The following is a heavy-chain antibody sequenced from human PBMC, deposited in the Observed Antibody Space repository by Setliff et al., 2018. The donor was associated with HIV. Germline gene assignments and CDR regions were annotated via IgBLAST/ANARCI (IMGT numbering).Heavy chain of an antibody. CDR2: IFYTGST. J-gene: IGHJ6*03. D-gene: IGHD3-22*01. CDR3: ARGPYYYDSSCYYYFYYMDV. CDR1: GGSISGYY. Sequence: SETLSLTCTVSGGSISGYYWSWIRQPPGKGLEWIAYIFYTGSTNYNPSLKSRVTISVDTSKNQLFLKLSSVTAAGTAVYYCARGPYYYDSSCYYYFYYMDVWGKGTTVTVSS. V-gene: IGHV4-59*12.